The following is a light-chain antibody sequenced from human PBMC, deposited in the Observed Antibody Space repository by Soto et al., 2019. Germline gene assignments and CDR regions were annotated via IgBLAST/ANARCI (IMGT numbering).Light chain of an antibody. J-gene: IGKJ5*01. CDR1: HKITSSY. CDR2: AAS. V-gene: IGKV3-20*01. CDR3: QQYGGSPPIT. Sequence: EILLTQSPGTLSLSPGERAALSGMAIHKITSSYLAWYQQKSGQAPRLLIYAASSRATGIPDRFSGSGSGPEFILTISRLEPEDFGVYYCQQYGGSPPITFGQGTRLEIK.